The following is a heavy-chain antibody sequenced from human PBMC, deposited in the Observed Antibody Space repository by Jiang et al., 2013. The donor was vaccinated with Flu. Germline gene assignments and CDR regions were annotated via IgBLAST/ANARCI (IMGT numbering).Heavy chain of an antibody. J-gene: IGHJ3*02. D-gene: IGHD3-22*01. V-gene: IGHV5-51*01. CDR3: ARGASINLVVIADAFDI. CDR1: GYSFTSYW. CDR2: IYPGDSDT. Sequence: GAEVKKPGESLKISCKGSGYSFTSYWIGWVRQMPGKGLEWMGIIYPGDSDTRYSPSFQGQVTISADKSISTAYLQWSSLKASDTAMYYCARGASINLVVIADAFDIWGQGTMVTVSS.